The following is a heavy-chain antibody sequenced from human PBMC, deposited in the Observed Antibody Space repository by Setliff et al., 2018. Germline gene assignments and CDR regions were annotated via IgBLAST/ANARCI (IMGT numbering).Heavy chain of an antibody. CDR2: IIPIFGTA. Sequence: SVKVSCKASGGTFSRYAISWVRQAPGQGLEWMGGIIPIFGTANYAQKFQGRVTITADESTSTVYMELSRLRSDDTAVYYCVRAGLTAISNGLDYWGQGTPVTVS. J-gene: IGHJ4*02. D-gene: IGHD2-21*02. CDR1: GGTFSRYA. V-gene: IGHV1-69*13. CDR3: VRAGLTAISNGLDY.